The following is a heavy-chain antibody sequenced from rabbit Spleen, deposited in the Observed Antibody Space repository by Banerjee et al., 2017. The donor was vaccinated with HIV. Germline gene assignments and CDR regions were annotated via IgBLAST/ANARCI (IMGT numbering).Heavy chain of an antibody. V-gene: IGHV1S40*01. J-gene: IGHJ6*01. Sequence: QSLEESGGDLVKPGASLTLTCTASGFSFSSSHYMCWVRQAPEKGLEWIACIDTGSSGITYYASWAKGRFTISKTSSTTVTLQMTSLTAADTATYFCARDTASSFSSYGMDLWGPGTLVTVS. CDR3: ARDTASSFSSYGMDL. CDR2: IDTGSSGIT. CDR1: GFSFSSSHY. D-gene: IGHD6-1*01.